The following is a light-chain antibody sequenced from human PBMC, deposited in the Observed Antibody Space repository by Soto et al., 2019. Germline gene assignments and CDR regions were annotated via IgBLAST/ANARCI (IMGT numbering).Light chain of an antibody. CDR3: QQASSFPPLT. CDR1: QGISSR. V-gene: IGKV1-12*01. J-gene: IGKJ4*01. CDR2: ATS. Sequence: DIQMTQSPSSVSASVGDRVTITCRASQGISSRVAWYQQKPGKDPKLLIYATSSLQSGVPSRFSGSGSGTDFTLTISSLQSEDFATYYCQQASSFPPLTFGGGTKVEIK.